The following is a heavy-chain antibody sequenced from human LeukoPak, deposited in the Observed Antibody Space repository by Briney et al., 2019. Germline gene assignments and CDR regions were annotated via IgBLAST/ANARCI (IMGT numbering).Heavy chain of an antibody. CDR1: GGSISSSSYY. CDR3: ARGVGSWYYYYYYYMDV. Sequence: PSETLSLTCTASGGSISSSSYYWGWIRQPPGKGLEWIGSIYYSGSTYYNPSLKSRVTISVDTSKNQFSLKLSSVTAADTAVYYCARGVGSWYYYYYYYMDVWGKGTTVIVSS. V-gene: IGHV4-39*07. D-gene: IGHD6-13*01. J-gene: IGHJ6*03. CDR2: IYYSGST.